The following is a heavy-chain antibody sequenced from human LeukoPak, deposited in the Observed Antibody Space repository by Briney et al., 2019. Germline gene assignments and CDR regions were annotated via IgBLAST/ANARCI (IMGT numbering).Heavy chain of an antibody. D-gene: IGHD3-16*01. V-gene: IGHV3-33*01. J-gene: IGHJ4*02. CDR2: VWYDGDNK. Sequence: GGSLRLSCAASGFTFSSYGMHWVRQAPGKGLEWVAVVWYDGDNKFYADSVKGRFTISRDNSKNTLYLQMNSLRAEDTAIYYGGRDGGVGAYYFDYWAQETLATVSS. CDR3: GRDGGVGAYYFDY. CDR1: GFTFSSYG.